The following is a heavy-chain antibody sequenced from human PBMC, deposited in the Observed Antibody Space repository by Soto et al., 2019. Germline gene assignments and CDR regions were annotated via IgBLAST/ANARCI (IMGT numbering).Heavy chain of an antibody. CDR2: MNTNNGRP. Sequence: QVQLVQSGAEVKKPGASVKVSCKASGYTFTNYDICWVRQASGQGLEWMGWMNTNNGRPGYAQESQGRVTMTRDTSVRTAYMELSSVRSEDTAVYYCARGTYCSGGSCTMRENDYWGQGTQVTVSS. V-gene: IGHV1-8*01. D-gene: IGHD2-15*01. J-gene: IGHJ4*02. CDR3: ARGTYCSGGSCTMRENDY. CDR1: GYTFTNYD.